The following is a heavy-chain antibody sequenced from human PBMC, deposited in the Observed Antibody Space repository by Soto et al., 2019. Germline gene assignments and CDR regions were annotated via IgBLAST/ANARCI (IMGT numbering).Heavy chain of an antibody. CDR3: ARLRTSVTTEDAFDI. CDR1: GYTFTNYY. J-gene: IGHJ3*02. D-gene: IGHD4-17*01. Sequence: EVQLVQSGAEVKKPGESLKISCKGSGYTFTNYYIGWVRQLHGKGLERMGIIYPNDSTTRYGPSFQGQVTISVDKSIDTALLQWRSLRASDTAMYYCARLRTSVTTEDAFDIWRPGTKVTVSS. V-gene: IGHV5-51*01. CDR2: IYPNDSTT.